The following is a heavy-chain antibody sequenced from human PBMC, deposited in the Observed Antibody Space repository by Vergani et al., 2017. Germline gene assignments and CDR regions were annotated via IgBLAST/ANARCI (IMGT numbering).Heavy chain of an antibody. CDR2: INPNSGAT. Sequence: QVQLVQSGAEVKKPGASVKVSCKASGYTFTGYYMHWVRQAPGQGLEWMGWINPNSGATNYAQKFQGRVTMTRDTSISTAYMELSRLRSDDTAVYYCARVGYYDSSGYWSYYYGMDVWGQGTTVTVSS. CDR3: ARVGYYDSSGYWSYYYGMDV. D-gene: IGHD3-22*01. V-gene: IGHV1-2*02. CDR1: GYTFTGYY. J-gene: IGHJ6*02.